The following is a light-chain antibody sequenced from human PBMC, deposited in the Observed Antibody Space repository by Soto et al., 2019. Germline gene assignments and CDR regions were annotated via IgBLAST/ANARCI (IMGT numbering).Light chain of an antibody. V-gene: IGLV2-18*02. J-gene: IGLJ1*01. CDR1: SSVVCSYNR. Sequence: CALTPPPSVYGSPGQSVTISCTATSSVVCSYNRVSWYQQPPCTAPKLMIYEVSNRPSGVPDRFSGSKSGNTASLTISWLQAEDEADYYCSSFTSSSTYVSGTGTKVTVL. CDR3: SSFTSSSTYV. CDR2: EVS.